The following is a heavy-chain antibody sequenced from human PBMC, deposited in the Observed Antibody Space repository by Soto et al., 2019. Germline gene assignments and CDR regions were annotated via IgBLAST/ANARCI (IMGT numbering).Heavy chain of an antibody. J-gene: IGHJ3*02. CDR3: ARDWVPKPEPDAFDI. V-gene: IGHV1-18*01. CDR1: GYTFTCYG. D-gene: IGHD2-2*01. CDR2: ISAYNGNT. Sequence: QVQLVQSGAEVKKPGASVKVSCKASGYTFTCYGISWVRQAPGQGLEWMGWISAYNGNTNYAQKLQGRVTMTTDTSTSTAYTELRSLRSDDTAVYYCARDWVPKPEPDAFDIWGQGTMVTVSS.